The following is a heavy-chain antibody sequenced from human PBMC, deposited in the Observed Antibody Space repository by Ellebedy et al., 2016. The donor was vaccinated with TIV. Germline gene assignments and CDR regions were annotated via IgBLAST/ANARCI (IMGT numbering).Heavy chain of an antibody. Sequence: GGSLRLXXAASGFTFDDYAMHWVRQAPGKGLEWVSGISWNSGSIGYVDSVKGRFTISRDNAKNSLYLQMNSLRAEDTAVYYCATNSPYSSSWYPFDYWGQGTLVTVSS. CDR1: GFTFDDYA. CDR3: ATNSPYSSSWYPFDY. CDR2: ISWNSGSI. J-gene: IGHJ4*02. V-gene: IGHV3-9*01. D-gene: IGHD6-13*01.